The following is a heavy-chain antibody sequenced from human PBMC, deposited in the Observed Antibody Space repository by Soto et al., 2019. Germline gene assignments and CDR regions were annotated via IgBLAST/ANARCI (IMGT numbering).Heavy chain of an antibody. CDR3: AKDVGFQNLLFVFET. Sequence: QVQLVQSGAEVKKPGSSVRVSCKASGGTFSNFGFSWVRQAPGQGLEWMGGIIPIFASSNYAQKFQGRLTITADESTSTAYMDRGSLRSENTAVYFGAKDVGFQNLLFVFETWGQGRLVTVPS. CDR2: IIPIFASS. CDR1: GGTFSNFG. J-gene: IGHJ5*02. D-gene: IGHD2-15*01. V-gene: IGHV1-69*01.